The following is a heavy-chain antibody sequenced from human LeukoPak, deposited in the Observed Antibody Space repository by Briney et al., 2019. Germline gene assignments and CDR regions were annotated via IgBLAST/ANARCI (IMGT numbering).Heavy chain of an antibody. CDR1: GLTFSSYE. Sequence: SGGSLRLSCAASGLTFSSYEMNWVRQAPGKGLEWVAVISYDGSNKYYADSVKGRFTISRDNSKKTLYLQMNSLRAEDTAVYYCAKDLGQWLVEDYWGQGTLVTVSS. V-gene: IGHV3-30*18. CDR2: ISYDGSNK. J-gene: IGHJ4*02. CDR3: AKDLGQWLVEDY. D-gene: IGHD6-19*01.